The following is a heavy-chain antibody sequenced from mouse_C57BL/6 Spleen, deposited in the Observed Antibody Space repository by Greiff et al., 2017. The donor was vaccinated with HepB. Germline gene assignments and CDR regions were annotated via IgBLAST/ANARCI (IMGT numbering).Heavy chain of an antibody. CDR3: ARGDGYYDFDY. J-gene: IGHJ2*01. CDR2: ISYDGSN. D-gene: IGHD2-3*01. V-gene: IGHV3-6*01. CDR1: GYSITSGYY. Sequence: EVQLQESGPGLVKPSQSLSLTCSVTGYSITSGYYWNWIRQFPGNKLEWMGYISYDGSNNYNPSLKNRISITRDTSKNQFFLKLNSVTTEDTATYYCARGDGYYDFDYWGQGTTLTVSS.